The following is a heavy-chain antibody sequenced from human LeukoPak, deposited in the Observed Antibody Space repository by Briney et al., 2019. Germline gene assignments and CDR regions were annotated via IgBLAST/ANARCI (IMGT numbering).Heavy chain of an antibody. D-gene: IGHD6-6*01. CDR3: ARDGTSIFFDY. CDR2: IYSGGST. CDR1: GFTFTSYS. J-gene: IGHJ4*02. V-gene: IGHV3-66*01. Sequence: GGSLRLSCVASGFTFTSYSMNWVRQAPGKGLEWVSVIYSGGSTYYADSVKGRFTISRDNSKNTLYLQMNSLRAEDTAVYYCARDGTSIFFDYWGQGTLVTVSS.